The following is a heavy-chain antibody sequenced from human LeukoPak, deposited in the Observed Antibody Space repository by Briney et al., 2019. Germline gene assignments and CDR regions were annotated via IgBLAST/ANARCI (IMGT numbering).Heavy chain of an antibody. J-gene: IGHJ3*02. D-gene: IGHD6-25*01. Sequence: SESLSPTCTVSGVSVSGYTWSWIRQPPGKGLECIGYIYNSGSTNYNPSLKSRVSISVDTSKNQFSLKLSSVTAADTAVYYCARSAIEALDSRGQARMVSVSS. CDR1: GVSVSGYT. CDR2: IYNSGST. CDR3: ARSAIEALDS. V-gene: IGHV4-59*08.